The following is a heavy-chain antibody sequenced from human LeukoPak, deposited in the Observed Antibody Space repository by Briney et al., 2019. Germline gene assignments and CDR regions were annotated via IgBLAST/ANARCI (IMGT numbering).Heavy chain of an antibody. D-gene: IGHD6-6*01. CDR1: GFTFSTYA. Sequence: PGGSLRLSCAASGFTFSTYAMTWVRQAPGKGLEWVSSITGSGDGTSAADSVKGRFTISRDNSNNMVYLQMDSLRTDDTALYYCVRRDIYTTSSWGAFDIWGQGTLVTVSS. CDR2: ITGSGDGT. CDR3: VRRDIYTTSSWGAFDI. V-gene: IGHV3-23*01. J-gene: IGHJ3*02.